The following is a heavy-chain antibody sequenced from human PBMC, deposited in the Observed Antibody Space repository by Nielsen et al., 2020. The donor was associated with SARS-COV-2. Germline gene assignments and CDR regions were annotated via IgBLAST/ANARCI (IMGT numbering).Heavy chain of an antibody. V-gene: IGHV1-2*06. CDR3: ARARATIFGLVMSYGMDV. CDR1: GYTFTDYY. D-gene: IGHD3/OR15-3a*01. CDR2: INPYSGGT. J-gene: IGHJ6*02. Sequence: ASVKVSCKASGYTFTDYYIHWVRQAPGQGLEWMGRINPYSGGTNYAQKFQGTVTMTRDASISPVYMELTSDDTAVYYCARARATIFGLVMSYGMDVWGQGTTVAVSS.